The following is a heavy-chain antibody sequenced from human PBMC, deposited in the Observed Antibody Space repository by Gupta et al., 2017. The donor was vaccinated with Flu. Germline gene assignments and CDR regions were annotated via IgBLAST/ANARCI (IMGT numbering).Heavy chain of an antibody. CDR2: IYTSGST. CDR3: ARDATLGYCSSTSCSSHYYYYGMDV. Sequence: QVQLQESGPGLVKPSETLSLTCTVSGGSISSYYWSWIRQPAGKGLEWIGRIYTSGSTNYNPSLKSRVTMSVDTSKNQFSLKLSSVTAADTAVYYCARDATLGYCSSTSCSSHYYYYGMDVWGQGTTVTVSS. CDR1: GGSISSYY. V-gene: IGHV4-4*07. D-gene: IGHD2-2*01. J-gene: IGHJ6*02.